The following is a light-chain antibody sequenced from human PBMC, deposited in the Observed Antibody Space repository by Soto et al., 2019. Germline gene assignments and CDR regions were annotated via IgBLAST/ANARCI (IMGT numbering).Light chain of an antibody. CDR1: QTISSTY. CDR3: QQYNNWPPT. CDR2: AAS. Sequence: EIVWTQSPGTLSLSPGAIATLSFRASQTISSTYLAWYQQNPGQAPRLLIYAASTRATGVPDRFSGSGSGTEFTLTISSLQSEDFAVYYCQQYNNWPPTFGQGTRLEIK. V-gene: IGKV3D-15*01. J-gene: IGKJ5*01.